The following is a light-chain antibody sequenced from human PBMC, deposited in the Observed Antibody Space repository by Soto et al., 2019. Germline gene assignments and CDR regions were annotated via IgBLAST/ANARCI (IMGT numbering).Light chain of an antibody. V-gene: IGKV1-12*01. CDR3: QQANGFPYT. CDR1: QGINIW. Sequence: DIQMTQSPSSVSASVGDRVTITCRASQGINIWIAWYQQKPGKAPNLLIYAASSLQSGIPSRFSGSGSGTDFTLTISSLQPEDFATYYCQQANGFPYTFGQGTKLQIK. CDR2: AAS. J-gene: IGKJ2*01.